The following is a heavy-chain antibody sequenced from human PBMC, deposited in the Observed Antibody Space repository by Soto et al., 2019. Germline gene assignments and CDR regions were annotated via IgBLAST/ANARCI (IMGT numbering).Heavy chain of an antibody. J-gene: IGHJ3*02. Sequence: GGSLRLSCAASGFTFSSYSMNWVRQAPGKGLEWVSYISSSSSTIYYADSVKGRFTISRDNAKNSLYLQMNSLRAEDTAVYYFVRDLNPYYDFWRDDAFDIWGQGTMVTVSS. CDR3: VRDLNPYYDFWRDDAFDI. CDR2: ISSSSSTI. CDR1: GFTFSSYS. V-gene: IGHV3-48*01. D-gene: IGHD3-3*01.